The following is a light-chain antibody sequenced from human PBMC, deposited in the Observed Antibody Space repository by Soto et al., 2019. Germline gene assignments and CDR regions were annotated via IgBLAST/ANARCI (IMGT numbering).Light chain of an antibody. Sequence: IQMTQSPASLSASVGDRGTSTCQASQNINNYLNWYQQKPGRAPKLLIYDASNFEAGVHSWFRGSASGTDFTFTISRLQSEDIATYYCQQDGNLLTFGQGTRVEIK. V-gene: IGKV1-33*01. CDR2: DAS. CDR1: QNINNY. J-gene: IGKJ5*01. CDR3: QQDGNLLT.